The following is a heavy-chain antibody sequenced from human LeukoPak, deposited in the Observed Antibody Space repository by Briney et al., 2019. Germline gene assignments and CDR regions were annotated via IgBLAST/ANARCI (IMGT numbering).Heavy chain of an antibody. J-gene: IGHJ5*02. D-gene: IGHD1-26*01. Sequence: GGSLRLSCAASGFTFSSYEMNWVRQAPGKGLEWVAVIWYDGSNKYYADSVKGRFTISRDNSKNTLYLQMNSLRAEDTAVYYCAREGAAPENWFDPWGQGTLVTVSS. CDR3: AREGAAPENWFDP. V-gene: IGHV3-33*08. CDR2: IWYDGSNK. CDR1: GFTFSSYE.